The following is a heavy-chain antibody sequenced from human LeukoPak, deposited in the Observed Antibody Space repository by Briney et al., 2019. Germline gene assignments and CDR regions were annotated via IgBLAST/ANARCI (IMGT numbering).Heavy chain of an antibody. Sequence: SLRLSCAASGFTFSSYGMHWVRQAPGKGLEWVAVISYDGSNKYYADPVKGRFTIYRDNSKNTLYLQMNSLRAEDTAVYYCAKDSAIGYCSSTSCYSFDYWGQGTLVTVSS. V-gene: IGHV3-30*18. CDR1: GFTFSSYG. J-gene: IGHJ4*02. CDR3: AKDSAIGYCSSTSCYSFDY. CDR2: ISYDGSNK. D-gene: IGHD2-2*01.